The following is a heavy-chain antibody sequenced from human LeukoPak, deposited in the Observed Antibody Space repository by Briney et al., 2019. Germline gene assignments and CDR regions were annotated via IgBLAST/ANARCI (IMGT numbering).Heavy chain of an antibody. CDR3: ARGREYGDYSGVYYYYGMDV. D-gene: IGHD4-17*01. CDR2: INHSGST. V-gene: IGHV4-34*01. Sequence: SETLSLTCAVYGGSFSGYYWSWIRQPTGKGLEWIGEINHSGSTNYNPSLKSRVTISVDTSKNQFSLKLSSVTAADTAVYYCARGREYGDYSGVYYYYGMDVWGQGTTVTVSS. J-gene: IGHJ6*02. CDR1: GGSFSGYY.